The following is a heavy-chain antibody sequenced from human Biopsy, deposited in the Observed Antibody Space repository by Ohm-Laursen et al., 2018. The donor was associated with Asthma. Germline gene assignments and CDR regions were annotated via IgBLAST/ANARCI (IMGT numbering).Heavy chain of an antibody. J-gene: IGHJ4*02. CDR2: ILFDGRKI. CDR1: GFTFGDYW. CDR3: AKDRVAGRSYYFDY. Sequence: SLRLSCSASGFTFGDYWMNWVRRAPGKGLEWVAQILFDGRKINYPDSVKGRFTISRDNSKNMVYLQMNSLRSEDTAVYYCAKDRVAGRSYYFDYWGQGSLVSVSS. D-gene: IGHD6-13*01. V-gene: IGHV3-30*18.